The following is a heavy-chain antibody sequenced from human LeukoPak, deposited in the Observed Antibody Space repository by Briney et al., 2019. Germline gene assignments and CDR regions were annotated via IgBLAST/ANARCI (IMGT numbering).Heavy chain of an antibody. CDR3: VRSFPRFIPVEGTGGGS. J-gene: IGHJ5*02. CDR2: MSPNSDQT. CDR1: GYTFTNFD. Sequence: ASMKVSCKASGYTFTNFDINWVRQAPGQGLEWMGWMSPNSDQTGYAQKFQGRVTMTRNTSISTAYMELSSLRSEDTALYYCVRSFPRFIPVEGTGGGSWGQGTLVTVSS. D-gene: IGHD6-19*01. V-gene: IGHV1-8*01.